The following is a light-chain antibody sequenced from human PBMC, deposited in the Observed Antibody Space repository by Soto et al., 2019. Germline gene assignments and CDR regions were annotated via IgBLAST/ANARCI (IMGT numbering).Light chain of an antibody. V-gene: IGKV3-20*01. CDR2: GAF. CDR3: QQYQSSPWT. CDR1: QTVGSTY. J-gene: IGKJ1*01. Sequence: EIVLTQSPGTLSLSPGERATLSSRASQTVGSTYLAWYQRKPGQAPRLLIYGAFNRATGVPDRFTGSGSGTDFTLTITRVEPGDFAVFYCQQYQSSPWTFGQGTRVEVK.